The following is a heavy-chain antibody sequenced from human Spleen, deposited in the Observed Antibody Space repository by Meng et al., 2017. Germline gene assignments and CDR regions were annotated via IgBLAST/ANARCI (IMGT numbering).Heavy chain of an antibody. J-gene: IGHJ5*02. D-gene: IGHD1-1*01. CDR2: INPNGGDT. CDR3: ATEGTGTGVENWFDP. V-gene: IGHV1-2*06. CDR1: GYHFQDYG. Sequence: VNVVQYGVEVKNPGALVMFSSKASGYHFQDYGLNWVQWALGQGMEWMGRINPNGGDTHYAQRFQGRVTMTGDTSISTAYMELSGLRSDDTAMYYCATEGTGTGVENWFDPWGQGTLVTV.